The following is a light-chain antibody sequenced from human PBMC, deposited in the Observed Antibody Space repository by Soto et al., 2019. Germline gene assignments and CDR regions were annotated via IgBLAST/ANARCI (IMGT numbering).Light chain of an antibody. CDR3: CSYASSGTLV. CDR2: DVS. J-gene: IGLJ1*01. CDR1: SSDVGGYNY. Sequence: QSALTQPASVSGSPGQSITISCTGTSSDVGGYNYVSWYQQHPGKAPKLMIYDVSNRPSGVSNRFPGSKSGNTASLTISGLQAEDEADYYCCSYASSGTLVFGTGTKLTVL. V-gene: IGLV2-14*01.